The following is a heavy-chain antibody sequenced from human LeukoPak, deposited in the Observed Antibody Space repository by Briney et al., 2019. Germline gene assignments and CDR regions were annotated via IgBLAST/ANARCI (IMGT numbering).Heavy chain of an antibody. J-gene: IGHJ6*03. CDR2: ISAYNGNT. CDR3: ARWVVVVAATQECYYMDV. V-gene: IGHV1-18*01. Sequence: GASVKVSCKASGYTFTSYGISWVRQAPGQGLEWMGWISAYNGNTNYAQKLQGRVTMTTDTSTSTAYMELRSLRSDDTAVYYCARWVVVVAATQECYYMDVWGKGTTVTISS. D-gene: IGHD2-15*01. CDR1: GYTFTSYG.